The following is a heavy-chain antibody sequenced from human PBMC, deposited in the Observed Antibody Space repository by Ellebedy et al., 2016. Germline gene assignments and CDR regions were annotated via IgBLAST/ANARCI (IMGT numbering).Heavy chain of an antibody. J-gene: IGHJ4*02. CDR1: GYTFTGYY. D-gene: IGHD6-13*01. CDR2: IIPILGIA. CDR3: ARDLSIAAAGTVDY. Sequence: ASVKVSCXASGYTFTGYYMHWVRQAPGQGLEWMGRIIPILGIANYAQKFQGWVTMTRDTSISTAYMELSRLRSDDTAVYYCARDLSIAAAGTVDYWGQGTLVTVSS. V-gene: IGHV1-2*04.